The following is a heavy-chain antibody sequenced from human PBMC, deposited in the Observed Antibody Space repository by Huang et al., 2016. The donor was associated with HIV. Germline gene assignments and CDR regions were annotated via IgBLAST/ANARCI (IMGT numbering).Heavy chain of an antibody. CDR1: GYDFGSYG. J-gene: IGHJ3*01. D-gene: IGHD4-4*01. V-gene: IGHV1-18*01. CDR3: ARDPYYSNRWKRNDASFL. CDR2: IGSDRLDT. Sequence: QVQLVQSGGEVMQPGASVRVSCKASGYDFGSYGMSWGGQAPGQGLGWLGWIGSDRLDTSSAQKFQGRVTMTTDTTTTTTYMELRSLRSDDTAMYYCARDPYYSNRWKRNDASFLWGQGTMITVSS.